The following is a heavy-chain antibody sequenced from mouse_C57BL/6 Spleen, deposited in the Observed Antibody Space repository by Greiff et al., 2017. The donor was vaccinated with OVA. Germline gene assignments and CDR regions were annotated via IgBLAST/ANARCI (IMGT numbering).Heavy chain of an antibody. CDR1: GYTFTSCW. CDR3: ARGIYYGYEGFAD. CDR2: IDPSDSYT. D-gene: IGHD2-2*01. J-gene: IGHJ3*01. V-gene: IGHV1-69*01. Sequence: QVQLQQPGAELVMPGASVTLSCKASGYTFTSCWMQWVKQRPGQGIEGIGEIDPSDSYTNYNQKFKGQSTLTVVKSSSTAYMQLSSLTSEDSAVYCCARGIYYGYEGFADWGQGTLVTVSA.